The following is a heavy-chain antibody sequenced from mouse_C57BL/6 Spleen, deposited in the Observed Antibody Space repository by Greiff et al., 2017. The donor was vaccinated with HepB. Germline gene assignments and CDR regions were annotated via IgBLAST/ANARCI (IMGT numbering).Heavy chain of an antibody. CDR3: ARSDSNYRYFDV. CDR1: GYTFTSYW. V-gene: IGHV1-50*01. J-gene: IGHJ1*03. CDR2: IDPSDSYT. D-gene: IGHD2-5*01. Sequence: QVQLQQPGAELVKPGASVKLSCKASGYTFTSYWMQWVKQRPGQGLEWIGEIDPSDSYTNYNQKFKGKATLTVDTSSSTAYMQLSSLTSEDSAVYYCARSDSNYRYFDVWGTGTTVTVSS.